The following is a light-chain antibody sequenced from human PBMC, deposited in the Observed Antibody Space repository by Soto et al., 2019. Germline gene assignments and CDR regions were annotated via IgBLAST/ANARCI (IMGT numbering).Light chain of an antibody. J-gene: IGKJ2*01. Sequence: EIVLTQSPGTLSLSPGERATLSCRASQSVTSNYLAWYQQKPGQAPGLLIYGASSRATGIPDRFSGSGSGTDFTLTISRLEPEEFAVYYCQQYGSSPATFGQGTKLEIK. CDR2: GAS. CDR3: QQYGSSPAT. CDR1: QSVTSNY. V-gene: IGKV3-20*01.